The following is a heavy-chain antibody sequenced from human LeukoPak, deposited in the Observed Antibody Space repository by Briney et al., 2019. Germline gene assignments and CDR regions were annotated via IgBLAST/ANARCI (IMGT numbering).Heavy chain of an antibody. CDR1: GGSISSYY. CDR3: ARFQYYDSSGFDY. V-gene: IGHV4-59*01. Sequence: SETLSLTCTVSGGSISSYYWSWIRQPPGKGLEWIGYIYYSGSTNYNPSLKSRVTISVDTSKNQFSLKLSSVTAADTAVYYCARFQYYDSSGFDYWGQRALVTVSS. J-gene: IGHJ4*02. D-gene: IGHD3-22*01. CDR2: IYYSGST.